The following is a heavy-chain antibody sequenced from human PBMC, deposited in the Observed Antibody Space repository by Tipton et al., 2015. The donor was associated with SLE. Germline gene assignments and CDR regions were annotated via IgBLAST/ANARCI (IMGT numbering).Heavy chain of an antibody. V-gene: IGHV3-48*01. J-gene: IGHJ3*01. CDR1: GFTFSSYG. D-gene: IGHD6-13*01. CDR3: ARHKGSLNAFDV. Sequence: SLRLSCAASGFTFSSYGMHWVRQAAGKGLEWVSYISSSSSTIYYADSVKGRFTISRDNAKNSLYLQMNSLRAEDTAVYYCARHKGSLNAFDVWGQGTMVTVSS. CDR2: ISSSSSTI.